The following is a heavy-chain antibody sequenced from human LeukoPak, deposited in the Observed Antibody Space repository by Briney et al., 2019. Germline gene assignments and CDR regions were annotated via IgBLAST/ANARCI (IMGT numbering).Heavy chain of an antibody. D-gene: IGHD3-22*01. CDR2: IRNDGNKK. CDR1: GFTFSTSG. Sequence: GGSLRLSCVASGFTFSTSGMHWVRQSPGKGLDWVAFIRNDGNKKNYAESVRGRFTISRDNSRNTLYLQMDSLSAEDTAVYYCVKVDTWGQGTLVTVSS. J-gene: IGHJ4*02. V-gene: IGHV3-30*02. CDR3: VKVDT.